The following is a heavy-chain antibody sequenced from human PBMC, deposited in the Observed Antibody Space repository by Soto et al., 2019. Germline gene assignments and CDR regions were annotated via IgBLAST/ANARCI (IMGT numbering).Heavy chain of an antibody. V-gene: IGHV1-58*01. CDR3: AADATAWQQMVPSDY. Sequence: QMQLEQSGPEVKKPGTSVKVSCKASGFTFTSSAFQWVRQARGQRLEWIGWIAVGSGYTNYAQRFQDRVTLTRDMATGTTYQELSRLTSEDTAIYYCAADATAWQQMVPSDYWGQGTLVTVSS. CDR1: GFTFTSSA. CDR2: IAVGSGYT. J-gene: IGHJ4*02. D-gene: IGHD2-8*01.